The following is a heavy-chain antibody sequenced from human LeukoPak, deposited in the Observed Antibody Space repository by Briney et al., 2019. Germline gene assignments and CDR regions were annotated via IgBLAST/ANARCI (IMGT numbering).Heavy chain of an antibody. J-gene: IGHJ4*02. CDR3: AREGYSSGSRTGIDY. CDR2: ISAYNANT. CDR1: GYTFTSYG. D-gene: IGHD5-18*01. V-gene: IGHV1-18*01. Sequence: GASVKVSCKASGYTFTSYGISWVRQAPGQGLEWMGWISAYNANTNYAQNLQGRVTMTTDTSTSTAYMGLRSLRSDDTAVYYCAREGYSSGSRTGIDYWGQGTLVTVSS.